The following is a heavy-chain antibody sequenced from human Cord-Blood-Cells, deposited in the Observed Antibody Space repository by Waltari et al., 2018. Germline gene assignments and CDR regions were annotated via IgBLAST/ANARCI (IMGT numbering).Heavy chain of an antibody. CDR2: IWYDGSNK. V-gene: IGHV3-30*18. CDR3: AKVMVGATGAFDI. J-gene: IGHJ3*02. Sequence: QVQLVESGGGVVQPGRSLRLSCAASGFTFSCYVTHWVRQAPGKGLEWVAVIWYDGSNKYYADSVKGRFTISRDNSKNTLYLQMNSLRAEDTAMYYCAKVMVGATGAFDIWGQGTMVTVSS. D-gene: IGHD1-26*01. CDR1: GFTFSCYV.